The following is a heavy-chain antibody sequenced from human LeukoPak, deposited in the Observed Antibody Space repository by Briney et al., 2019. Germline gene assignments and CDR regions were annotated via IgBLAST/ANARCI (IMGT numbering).Heavy chain of an antibody. Sequence: PGGSLRLSCAASGFTFSSYAMHWVRQAPGKGLEWVAVISYDGSNKYYADSVKGRFTISRDNSKNTLYLQMNSLRAEDTAVYYCASRSGGSWNQSFDYWGQGTLVTVSS. V-gene: IGHV3-30*04. CDR2: ISYDGSNK. CDR1: GFTFSSYA. CDR3: ASRSGGSWNQSFDY. D-gene: IGHD2-15*01. J-gene: IGHJ4*02.